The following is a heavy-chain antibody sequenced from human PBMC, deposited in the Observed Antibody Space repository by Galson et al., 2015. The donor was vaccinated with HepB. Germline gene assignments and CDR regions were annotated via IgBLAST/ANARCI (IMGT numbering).Heavy chain of an antibody. CDR1: GGSISSGGYS. V-gene: IGHV4-30-4*07. CDR2: IYYSGST. Sequence: TLSLTCAVSGGSISSGGYSWSWIRQPPGKGLEWIGYIYYSGSTYYNPSLKSRVTISVDTSKNQFSLKLSSVTAADTAVYYCARETTVTRGSFDYWGQGTLVTVSS. CDR3: ARETTVTRGSFDY. J-gene: IGHJ4*02. D-gene: IGHD4-17*01.